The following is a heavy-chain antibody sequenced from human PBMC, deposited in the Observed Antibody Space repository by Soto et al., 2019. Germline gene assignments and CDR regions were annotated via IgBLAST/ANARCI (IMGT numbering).Heavy chain of an antibody. J-gene: IGHJ6*02. V-gene: IGHV1-2*07. Sequence: ASVKVSCKASGYTFTGYYMHWVLHAPGQGLERMGWINPNNGGTNYSHKFQVAVTMTRDTSISAAYMALRRLTYHDTALYYCVSAMLIVATIKGYYYGMDVWGQGTTVTVSS. D-gene: IGHD5-12*01. CDR3: VSAMLIVATIKGYYYGMDV. CDR1: GYTFTGYY. CDR2: INPNNGGT.